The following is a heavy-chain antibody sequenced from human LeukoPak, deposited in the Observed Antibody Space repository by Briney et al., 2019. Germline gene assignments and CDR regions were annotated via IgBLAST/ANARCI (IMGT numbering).Heavy chain of an antibody. CDR3: ATSRVDGYGMDV. Sequence: GRSLRLSCAASGFTFDDYAMHWVRQAPGKGLEWVSGISWNSGSIGYADSVKGRFTISRDNAKNSLYLQMNSLRAEDTALYYCATSRVDGYGMDVWGQGTTVTVSS. V-gene: IGHV3-9*01. D-gene: IGHD2-2*01. J-gene: IGHJ6*02. CDR1: GFTFDDYA. CDR2: ISWNSGSI.